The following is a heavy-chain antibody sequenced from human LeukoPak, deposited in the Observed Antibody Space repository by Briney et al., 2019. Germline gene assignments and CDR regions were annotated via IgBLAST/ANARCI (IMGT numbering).Heavy chain of an antibody. Sequence: SVKVSCKASGGTFSSYAISWVRQAPGQGLEWMGRIIPILGIANYAQKFQGRVTITADKSTSTAYMELSSLRSEDTAVYYCARTNYDILTGYYNAWFDYWGQGTLVTVSS. CDR2: IIPILGIA. J-gene: IGHJ4*02. V-gene: IGHV1-69*04. CDR3: ARTNYDILTGYYNAWFDY. CDR1: GGTFSSYA. D-gene: IGHD3-9*01.